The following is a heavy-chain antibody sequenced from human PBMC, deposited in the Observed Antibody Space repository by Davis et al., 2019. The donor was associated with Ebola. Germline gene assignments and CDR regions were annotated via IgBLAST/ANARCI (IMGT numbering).Heavy chain of an antibody. J-gene: IGHJ6*04. Sequence: GGSLRLSCAASGFTFSSYGMHWVRQAPGKGLEWVAFIRYDGSNKYYADSVKGRFTISRDNAKNSLYLQMNSLRAEDTAVYYCASSGWYTDDYYYYYGMDVWGKGTTVTVSS. CDR2: IRYDGSNK. V-gene: IGHV3-30*02. CDR1: GFTFSSYG. D-gene: IGHD6-19*01. CDR3: ASSGWYTDDYYYYYGMDV.